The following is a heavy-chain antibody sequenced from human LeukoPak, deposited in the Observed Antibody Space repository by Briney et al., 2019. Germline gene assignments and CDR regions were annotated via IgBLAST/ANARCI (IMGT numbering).Heavy chain of an antibody. CDR3: ATAEGYYGRHYYNGMDV. D-gene: IGHD2-15*01. CDR1: GFTFSSCG. V-gene: IGHV3-30*02. Sequence: GGSQRLSCAASGFTFSSCGMHWVRQAPGKGLEGVAFIRYDGSNKYYADSVKGRFTISRDNSKNTLYLQMNSLRAEDTAVYYCATAEGYYGRHYYNGMDVWGQGTTVIVSS. CDR2: IRYDGSNK. J-gene: IGHJ6*02.